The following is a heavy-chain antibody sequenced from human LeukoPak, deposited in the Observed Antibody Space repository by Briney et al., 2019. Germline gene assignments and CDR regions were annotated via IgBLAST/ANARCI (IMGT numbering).Heavy chain of an antibody. D-gene: IGHD3-9*01. CDR3: ARGSDYDILTGYYPLRY. CDR1: GGSFSGYY. J-gene: IGHJ4*02. CDR2: INHSGST. V-gene: IGHV4-34*01. Sequence: SETLSLTCAVYGGSFSGYYWSWIRQSPGKGLEWIGEINHSGSTNYNPSLKSRVTISVDTSKNQFSLKLSSVTAADTAVYYCARGSDYDILTGYYPLRYWGQGTLVTVSS.